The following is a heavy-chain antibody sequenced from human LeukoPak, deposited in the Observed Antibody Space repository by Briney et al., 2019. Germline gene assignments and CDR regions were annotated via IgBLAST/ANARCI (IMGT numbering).Heavy chain of an antibody. CDR1: GYTFTSYD. Sequence: ASVKVSCKASGYTFTSYDTNWVRQSTGQGLEWMGWMNPNSGNTGYAQKFQGRVTITRNTSISTAYMELSSLRSEDTAVYYCARAYTYYDFWSGYYTGNYFDYWGQGTLVTVSS. V-gene: IGHV1-8*03. CDR3: ARAYTYYDFWSGYYTGNYFDY. D-gene: IGHD3-3*01. CDR2: MNPNSGNT. J-gene: IGHJ4*02.